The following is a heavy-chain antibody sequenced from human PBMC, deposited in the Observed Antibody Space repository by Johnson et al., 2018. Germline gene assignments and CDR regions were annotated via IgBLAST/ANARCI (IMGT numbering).Heavy chain of an antibody. CDR3: AKDRGDPFYYYYMDV. V-gene: IGHV3-30*18. J-gene: IGHJ6*03. CDR1: GFTFSNYG. Sequence: QVQLVQSGGGVVQPGKSLRLSCAASGFTFSNYGMHWVRQTPNKGLEWLAVISYDGSITHPVDSLQGRFTISRDHSKNTLYLQLNSLVTEDTAVYYCAKDRGDPFYYYYMDVWGKGTTVTVSS. CDR2: ISYDGSIT. D-gene: IGHD7-27*01.